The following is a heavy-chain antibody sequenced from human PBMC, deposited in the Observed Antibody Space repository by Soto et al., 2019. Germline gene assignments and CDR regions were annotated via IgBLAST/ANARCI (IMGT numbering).Heavy chain of an antibody. J-gene: IGHJ4*02. V-gene: IGHV3-23*01. CDR1: GFTFSIYA. CDR2: ITGNGGT. CDR3: AKDAPGSGWLSDY. Sequence: GALRLSGAASGFTFSIYAMSWVRQAPGKGLEWVSTITGNGGTSYADFVRGRFTISRDNSKNTLYLQMKSLRAEDTAVYYCAKDAPGSGWLSDYWGQGTLVTVSS. D-gene: IGHD3-22*01.